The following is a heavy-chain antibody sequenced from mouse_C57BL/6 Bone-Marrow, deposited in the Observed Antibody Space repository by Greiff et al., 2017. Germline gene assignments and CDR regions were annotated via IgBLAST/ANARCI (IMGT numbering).Heavy chain of an antibody. Sequence: VQLQQSGAELVRPGASVKLSCTASGFNIKDDYMHWVKQRPEQGLEWIGWIDPENGDTEYASKFQGKATITADTSSNTAYRQLSSLTSEDTAVYYCSSFDGNYFDFWGQGNPLTVAA. CDR3: SSFDGNYFDF. CDR2: IDPENGDT. CDR1: GFNIKDDY. D-gene: IGHD2-3*01. J-gene: IGHJ2*01. V-gene: IGHV14-4*01.